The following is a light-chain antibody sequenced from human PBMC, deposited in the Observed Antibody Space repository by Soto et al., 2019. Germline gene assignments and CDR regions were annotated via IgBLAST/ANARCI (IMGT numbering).Light chain of an antibody. CDR3: CSYTNSAYV. V-gene: IGLV2-11*01. J-gene: IGLJ1*01. CDR1: SSDVGAYNY. CDR2: DVS. Sequence: QSVLTQPRSVSGSPGQSVTISITGTSSDVGAYNYVSWYQQHPAKAPNLMIYDVSKRPSGVPERFSGSKSGNTASLTISGLQAEDEGDYYCCSYTNSAYVIGTGTKVTVL.